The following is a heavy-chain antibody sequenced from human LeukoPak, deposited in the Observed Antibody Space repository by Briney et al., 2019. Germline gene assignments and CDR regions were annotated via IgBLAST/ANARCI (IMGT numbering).Heavy chain of an antibody. V-gene: IGHV3-23*01. J-gene: IGHJ4*02. Sequence: GRSLRLSCAASGFTFSSYAKNWVRQAPGKGLEWVSALSRSGGSTYYADSVKGRFTISRDNSKNTLYLQMNSLRAEDTAVYYCTKGGLYYYDSSGYFDYWGQGTLVTVSS. D-gene: IGHD3-22*01. CDR1: GFTFSSYA. CDR2: LSRSGGST. CDR3: TKGGLYYYDSSGYFDY.